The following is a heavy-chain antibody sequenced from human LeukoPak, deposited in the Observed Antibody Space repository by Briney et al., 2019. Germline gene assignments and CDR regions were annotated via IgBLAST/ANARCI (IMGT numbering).Heavy chain of an antibody. CDR3: AKERWEPQDYFEY. Sequence: GGSLRLSCAASGFPFSKYGMHWVRQAPGKGLEWVAVISYDGSNKYYADPVKGRFTISRDNSKNTLYLQMNSLRPEDTAVYYCAKERWEPQDYFEYWGQGTLVTVSS. V-gene: IGHV3-30*18. D-gene: IGHD1-26*01. J-gene: IGHJ4*02. CDR1: GFPFSKYG. CDR2: ISYDGSNK.